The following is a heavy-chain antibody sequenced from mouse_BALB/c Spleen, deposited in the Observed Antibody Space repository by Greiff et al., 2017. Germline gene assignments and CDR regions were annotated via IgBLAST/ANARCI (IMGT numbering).Heavy chain of an antibody. V-gene: IGHV5-6-4*01. Sequence: EVNLVESGGGLVKPGGSLKLSCAASGFTFSSYTMSWVRQTPEKRLEWVATISSGGSYTYYPDSVKGRFTISRDNAKNTLYLQMSSLKSEDTAMYYCTRDPDGYYAMDYWGQGTSVTVSS. CDR2: ISSGGSYT. CDR1: GFTFSSYT. D-gene: IGHD2-3*01. J-gene: IGHJ4*01. CDR3: TRDPDGYYAMDY.